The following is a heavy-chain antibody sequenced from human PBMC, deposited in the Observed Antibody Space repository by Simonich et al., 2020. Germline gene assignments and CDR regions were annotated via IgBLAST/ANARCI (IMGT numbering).Heavy chain of an antibody. CDR2: ISGSGVSQ. CDR1: GFTFSSYA. CDR3: AKDLGERITMIVVVIDAFDI. Sequence: GGGLVQPGGSLRLSCAASGFTFSSYAMSWVRQAPGKGLEWVSAISGSGVSQSYADSGKGRFTISRDNSKNTLYLQMNSLRAEDTAVYYCAKDLGERITMIVVVIDAFDIWGQGTMVTVSS. J-gene: IGHJ3*02. D-gene: IGHD3-22*01. V-gene: IGHV3-23*01.